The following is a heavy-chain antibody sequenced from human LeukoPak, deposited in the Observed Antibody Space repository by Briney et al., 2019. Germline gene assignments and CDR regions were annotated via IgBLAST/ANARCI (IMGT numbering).Heavy chain of an antibody. Sequence: GGSLRLSCAASGFTFSSYAMSWVRQAPGKGLEWVSAISGSGGSTYYAASVKGRFTISRDNSKNTLYLQMNSLRAEDTAVYYCAKSEAVAGPNYYYYGMDVWGQGTTVTVSS. D-gene: IGHD6-19*01. CDR2: ISGSGGST. V-gene: IGHV3-23*01. CDR3: AKSEAVAGPNYYYYGMDV. J-gene: IGHJ6*02. CDR1: GFTFSSYA.